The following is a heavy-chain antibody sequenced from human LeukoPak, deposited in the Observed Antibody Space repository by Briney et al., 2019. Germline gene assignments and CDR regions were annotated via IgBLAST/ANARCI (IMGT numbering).Heavy chain of an antibody. CDR1: GGSFSGYY. CDR3: ARIYYYDSSGYPD. D-gene: IGHD3-22*01. J-gene: IGHJ4*02. CDR2: INHSGST. Sequence: SETLSLTCAVYGGSFSGYYWSWIRQPPGKGLEWIGEINHSGSTNYNPSLKSRVTISVDTSKNQFSPKLSSVTAADTAVYYCARIYYYDSSGYPDWGQGTLVTVSS. V-gene: IGHV4-34*01.